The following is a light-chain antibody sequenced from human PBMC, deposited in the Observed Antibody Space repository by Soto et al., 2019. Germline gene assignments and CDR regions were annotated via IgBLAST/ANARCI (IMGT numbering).Light chain of an antibody. CDR3: QQRHMSPIT. Sequence: LTRFPVTPSFSSRERVTLSWMASQSFRGMLAWYQQKPGQAPRLLIYDAYNRATGIPPRFSGSGSGTDFTLTIISLQPEDSAVYYCQQRHMSPITGGQGTRLDIK. CDR1: QSFRGM. V-gene: IGKV3-11*01. J-gene: IGKJ5*01. CDR2: DAY.